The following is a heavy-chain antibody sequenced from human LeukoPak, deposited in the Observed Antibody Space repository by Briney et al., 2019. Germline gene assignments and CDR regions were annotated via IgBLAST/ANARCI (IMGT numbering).Heavy chain of an antibody. D-gene: IGHD5-18*01. CDR2: INPNSGGT. V-gene: IGHV1-2*02. J-gene: IGHJ4*02. CDR3: ARDQVMDTAMVTDY. CDR1: GYSFTGYY. Sequence: ASVKVSCKASGYSFTGYYMHWVRQAPGQGLEWMGWINPNSGGTNYAQKFQGRVTMTRDTSISTAYMELSRLRSDDTAVYYCARDQVMDTAMVTDYWGQGTLVTVSS.